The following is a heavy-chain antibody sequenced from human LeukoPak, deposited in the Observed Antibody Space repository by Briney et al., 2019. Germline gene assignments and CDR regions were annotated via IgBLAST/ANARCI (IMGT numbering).Heavy chain of an antibody. D-gene: IGHD2-15*01. CDR3: ARSGSWPYCSGGSCYSKSYYGMDV. Sequence: SETLSPTCTVSGGSISSYYWSWIRQPPGKGLEWIGYIYYSGSTNYNPSLKSRVTISVDTSKNQFSLKLSSVTAADTAVYYCARSGSWPYCSGGSCYSKSYYGMDVWGQGTTVTVSS. CDR2: IYYSGST. V-gene: IGHV4-59*01. J-gene: IGHJ6*02. CDR1: GGSISSYY.